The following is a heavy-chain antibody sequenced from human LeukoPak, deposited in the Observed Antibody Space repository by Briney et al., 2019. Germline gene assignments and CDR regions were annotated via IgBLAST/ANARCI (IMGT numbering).Heavy chain of an antibody. CDR2: IKADGGEK. CDR3: ARDLTQLLWFGELFGGNDY. V-gene: IGHV3-7*01. D-gene: IGHD3-10*01. CDR1: GFTFSTYW. Sequence: GGSLRLSCAASGFTFSTYWMNWFRQTPGKGLEWVAKIKADGGEKDHVASVKGRFTISRDNAKNSLYLQMNSLRAEDTAVYYCARDLTQLLWFGELFGGNDYWGQGTLVTVSS. J-gene: IGHJ4*02.